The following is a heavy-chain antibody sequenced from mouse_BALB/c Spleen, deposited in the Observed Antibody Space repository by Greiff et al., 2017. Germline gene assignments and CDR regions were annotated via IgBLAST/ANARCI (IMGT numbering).Heavy chain of an antibody. CDR3: ARDGYYEFAY. CDR1: GFTFSSFG. V-gene: IGHV5-17*02. CDR2: ISSGSSTI. Sequence: KLVESGGGLVQPGGSRKLSCAASGFTFSSFGMHWVRQAPEKGLEWVAYISSGSSTIYYADTVKGRFTISRDNPKNTLFLQMTSLRSEDTAMYYCARDGYYEFAYWGQGTLVTVSA. J-gene: IGHJ3*01. D-gene: IGHD2-3*01.